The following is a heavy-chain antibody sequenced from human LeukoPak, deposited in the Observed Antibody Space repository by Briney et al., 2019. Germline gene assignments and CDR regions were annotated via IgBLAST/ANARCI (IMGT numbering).Heavy chain of an antibody. D-gene: IGHD1-20*01. CDR2: ISGSGGST. CDR3: AKALITGTTWVWDY. CDR1: GFTFSIYV. Sequence: GGSLRLSCAASGFTFSIYVMTWVRQAPGKGLEWVSAISGSGGSTHYPDSVKGRFTISRDNSKNTLYLQMDSLGAEDTAVYYCAKALITGTTWVWDYWGQGTLVTVSS. J-gene: IGHJ4*02. V-gene: IGHV3-23*01.